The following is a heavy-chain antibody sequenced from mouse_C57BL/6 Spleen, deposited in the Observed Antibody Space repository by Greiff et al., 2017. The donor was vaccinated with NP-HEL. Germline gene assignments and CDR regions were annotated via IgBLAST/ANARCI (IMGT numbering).Heavy chain of an antibody. D-gene: IGHD2-4*01. CDR1: GYTFTDYE. CDR3: TRASFMITAKGIWCAY. Sequence: QVQLQQSGAELVRPGASVTLSCKASGYTFTDYEMHWVKQTPVHGLEWIGAIDPETGGTAYNQKFKGKAILTADKSSSTAYMELRSLTSEDSAVYYCTRASFMITAKGIWCAYWGQGTLVTVSA. CDR2: IDPETGGT. V-gene: IGHV1-15*01. J-gene: IGHJ3*01.